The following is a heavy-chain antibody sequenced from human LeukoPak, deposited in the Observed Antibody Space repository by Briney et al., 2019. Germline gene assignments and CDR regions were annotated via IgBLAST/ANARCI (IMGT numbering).Heavy chain of an antibody. CDR3: ARDLLFPPYYYYYGMDV. V-gene: IGHV1-2*02. CDR1: GYTFTGYY. J-gene: IGHJ6*02. CDR2: INPNSGGT. Sequence: GASVTVSCKASGYTFTGYYMHWVRQAPGQGLEWMGWINPNSGGTSYAQKFQGRVTMTRDTSISTAYMELSRLRSDGTAVYYCARDLLFPPYYYYYGMDVWGQGTTVTVSS. D-gene: IGHD2-21*02.